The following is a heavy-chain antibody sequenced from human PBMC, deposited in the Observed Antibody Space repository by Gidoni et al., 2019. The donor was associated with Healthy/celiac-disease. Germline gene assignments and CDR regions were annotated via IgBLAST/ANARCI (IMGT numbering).Heavy chain of an antibody. V-gene: IGHV3-48*01. J-gene: IGHJ4*02. D-gene: IGHD6-13*01. CDR3: ARDTSIAAAGTGY. CDR1: GSTFSSYS. CDR2: ISSSSSTI. Sequence: EVQLVESGGGLVQPGGSLRLSCVASGSTFSSYSMNWVRQAPGKGLEWVSYISSSSSTIYYADSVKGRFTISRDNAKNSLYLQMNSLRAEDTAVYYCARDTSIAAAGTGYWGQGTLVTVSS.